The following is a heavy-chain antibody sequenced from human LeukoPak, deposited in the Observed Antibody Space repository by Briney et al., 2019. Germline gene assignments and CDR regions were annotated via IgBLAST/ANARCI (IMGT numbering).Heavy chain of an antibody. CDR1: GYTFTSHD. CDR3: ARGYSATLRTTGNDY. D-gene: IGHD1-1*01. Sequence: ASVKVSCKASGYTFTSHDINWVRQATGQGLEWMGWMNPSSGNTGYAQNFQGRVAMTRDTSINTAYLDLYSLRSEDTAIYYCARGYSATLRTTGNDYWGQGTLVTVSS. V-gene: IGHV1-8*01. J-gene: IGHJ4*02. CDR2: MNPSSGNT.